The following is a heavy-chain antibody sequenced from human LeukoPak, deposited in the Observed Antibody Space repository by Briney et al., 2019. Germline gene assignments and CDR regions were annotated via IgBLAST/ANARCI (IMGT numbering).Heavy chain of an antibody. J-gene: IGHJ4*02. Sequence: ETLSLTCTVSGGSINNYYWSWIRQPPGKGLEWVSVIYSGGTTYYADSVKGRFTISRDNSKNTLYLQMNSLRAEDTAVYYCARSGVAAIHYWGQGTLVTVSS. D-gene: IGHD5-24*01. CDR2: IYSGGTT. V-gene: IGHV3-53*01. CDR1: GGSINNYY. CDR3: ARSGVAAIHY.